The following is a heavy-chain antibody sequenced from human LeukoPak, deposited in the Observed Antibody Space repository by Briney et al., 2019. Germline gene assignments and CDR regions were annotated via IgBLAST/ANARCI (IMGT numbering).Heavy chain of an antibody. CDR3: AREDIVVVPPSRPFDP. Sequence: ASVKVSCKASGYTFTSYGISWVRQAPGQGLEWMGWISAYNGNTNYAQKLQGRVTMTTDTSTSTAYMELTSLRSEDTAVYYCAREDIVVVPPSRPFDPWGQGTLVTVSS. J-gene: IGHJ5*02. CDR1: GYTFTSYG. CDR2: ISAYNGNT. V-gene: IGHV1-18*01. D-gene: IGHD2-2*01.